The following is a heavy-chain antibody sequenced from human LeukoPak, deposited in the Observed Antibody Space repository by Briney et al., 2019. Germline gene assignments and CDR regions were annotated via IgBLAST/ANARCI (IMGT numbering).Heavy chain of an antibody. CDR2: IYHSGST. J-gene: IGHJ3*02. Sequence: SETLSLTCTVSGGSISSGAYSWSWIRQPPGKGLEWIGSIYHSGSTYYNPSLKSRVTISVDTSKNQFSLKLSSVTAADTAVYYCARDGTSDAFDIWGQGTMVTVSS. CDR1: GGSISSGAYS. CDR3: ARDGTSDAFDI. V-gene: IGHV4-39*07. D-gene: IGHD2-2*01.